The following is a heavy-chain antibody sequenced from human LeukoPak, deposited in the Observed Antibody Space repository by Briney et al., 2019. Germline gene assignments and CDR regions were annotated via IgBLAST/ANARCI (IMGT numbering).Heavy chain of an antibody. J-gene: IGHJ4*02. D-gene: IGHD2-8*01. CDR2: VYHTGTS. V-gene: IGHV4-59*01. CDR3: TRVVNGGHFDY. Sequence: SETLSLTCSVSGASINDYYWTWIRQPPGKGLEWIGYVYHTGTSGYHPSLESRVAMSLDTSKNQVSLKLRSVTAADTAVYFCTRVVNGGHFDYWGQGTLVTVSS. CDR1: GASINDYY.